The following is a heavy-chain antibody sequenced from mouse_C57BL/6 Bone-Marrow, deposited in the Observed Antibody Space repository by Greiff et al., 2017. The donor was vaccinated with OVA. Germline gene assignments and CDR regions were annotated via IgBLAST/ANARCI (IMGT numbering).Heavy chain of an antibody. CDR3: ARWGEYDEGYYAMDY. Sequence: QVQLQQSGAELARPGASVKLSCKASGYTFTSYGIRWVKQSTGQGLEWIGEIYPRSGNTYYNETFKGKATLTADKSSSTAYMELRSLTSEDSAVYFCARWGEYDEGYYAMDYWGQGTSVTVSS. D-gene: IGHD2-14*01. CDR1: GYTFTSYG. V-gene: IGHV1-81*01. CDR2: IYPRSGNT. J-gene: IGHJ4*01.